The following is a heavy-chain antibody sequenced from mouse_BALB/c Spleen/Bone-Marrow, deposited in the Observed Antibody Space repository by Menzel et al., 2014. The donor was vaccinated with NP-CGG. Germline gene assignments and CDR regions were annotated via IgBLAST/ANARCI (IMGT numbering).Heavy chain of an antibody. Sequence: VQLQQSGAELAKPGASVKMSCKASGYTFTNYWMHWVKQRPGQGLEWIGYIYPSTGYTEYNQKFKDKATLTSDKSSSTDYMQLSSLTSEDSAVYYCAGGRFAYWGHGTLVPVSA. CDR1: GYTFTNYW. CDR3: AGGRFAY. CDR2: IYPSTGYT. V-gene: IGHV1-7*01. D-gene: IGHD1-1*02. J-gene: IGHJ3*01.